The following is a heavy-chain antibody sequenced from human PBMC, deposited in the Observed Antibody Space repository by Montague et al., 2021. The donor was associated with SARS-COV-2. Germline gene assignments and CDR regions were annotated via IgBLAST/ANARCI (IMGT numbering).Heavy chain of an antibody. CDR1: GGSLSGYY. CDR2: INHSGNT. J-gene: IGHJ5*02. V-gene: IGHV4-34*01. Sequence: ETLSLTCAVYGGSLSGYYWAWIRQTPGKGLEWIGEINHSGNTNYNPSLKSRLTISVDTSKKQFSLKLSSVTTADTAVYYCARGADYDFWSGYLGYKWFDPWGLGTPVTVSS. CDR3: ARGADYDFWSGYLGYKWFDP. D-gene: IGHD3-3*01.